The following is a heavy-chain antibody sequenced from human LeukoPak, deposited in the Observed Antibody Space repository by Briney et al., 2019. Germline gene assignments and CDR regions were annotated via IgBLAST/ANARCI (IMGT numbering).Heavy chain of an antibody. CDR3: ARAVRDRYCSSTSCENLDY. D-gene: IGHD2-2*01. V-gene: IGHV4-31*03. Sequence: SQTLSLTCTVSGGSISSGGYYWSWIRQHPGKGLEWIGYIYYSGSTYYNPSLKSRVTISADTSKNQFSLKLSSVTAADTAVYYCARAVRDRYCSSTSCENLDYWGQGTLVTVSS. J-gene: IGHJ4*02. CDR1: GGSISSGGYY. CDR2: IYYSGST.